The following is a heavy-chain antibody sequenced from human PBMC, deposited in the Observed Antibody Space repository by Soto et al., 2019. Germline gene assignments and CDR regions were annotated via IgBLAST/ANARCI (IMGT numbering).Heavy chain of an antibody. CDR1: GYTFTSYG. CDR3: ARNFGVVTSYYYYYMDV. Sequence: ASVKVSCHASGYTFTSYGISWVRQAPGQGLEWMGWISAYNGNTNYAQKLQGRVTMTTDTSTSTAYMELRSLRSDDTAVYYCARNFGVVTSYYYYYMDVWGKGTTVTVSS. V-gene: IGHV1-18*04. CDR2: ISAYNGNT. D-gene: IGHD3-3*01. J-gene: IGHJ6*03.